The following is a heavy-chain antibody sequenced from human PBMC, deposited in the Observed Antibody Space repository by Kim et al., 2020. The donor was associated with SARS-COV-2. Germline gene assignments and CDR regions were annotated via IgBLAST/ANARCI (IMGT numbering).Heavy chain of an antibody. CDR2: ISYDGSDK. V-gene: IGHV3-33*01. CDR3: ARGPVDPKDGWYFDL. CDR1: GFSFSSYG. Sequence: GGSLRLSFAASGFSFSSYGMHWVRQAPGKGLEWVAYISYDGSDKFYTDSVKGRVTLSRDNSKNTLYLQTSSLRADDTAVFYCARGPVDPKDGWYFDLWGRGTLVTVSS. J-gene: IGHJ2*01. D-gene: IGHD5-12*01.